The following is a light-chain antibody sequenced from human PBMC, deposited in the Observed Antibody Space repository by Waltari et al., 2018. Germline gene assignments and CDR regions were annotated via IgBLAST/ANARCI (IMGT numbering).Light chain of an antibody. J-gene: IGKJ1*01. CDR1: QSVGKY. CDR3: QKYRSLPAT. CDR2: HAS. Sequence: EVVLTQSPGTLSLSPGEGATLSCRASQSVGKYLAWYKQRPGQAPRLLIYHASIRATGIPDRFSGSGSETDFSLTISRLEPEDFAVYYCQKYRSLPATFGQGTKVEI. V-gene: IGKV3-20*01.